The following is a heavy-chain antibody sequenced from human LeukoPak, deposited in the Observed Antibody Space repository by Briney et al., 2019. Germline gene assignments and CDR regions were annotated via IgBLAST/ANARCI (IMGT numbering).Heavy chain of an antibody. D-gene: IGHD6-6*01. J-gene: IGHJ4*02. CDR1: GFSFSGHW. Sequence: GGSLRLSCIASGFSFSGHWVHWARQLPGKGLVWVSRISPTGSTTSYADSVKGRFTVSRDNAKNTLYLQVNNLRAEDTAVYYCARGPNSNWSGLDFWGQGTLLTVPS. CDR2: ISPTGSTT. V-gene: IGHV3-74*01. CDR3: ARGPNSNWSGLDF.